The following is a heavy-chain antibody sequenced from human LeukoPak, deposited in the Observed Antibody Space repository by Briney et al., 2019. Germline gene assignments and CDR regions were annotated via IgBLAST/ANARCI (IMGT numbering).Heavy chain of an antibody. V-gene: IGHV3-21*01. CDR3: ARDTYCSSTSRYHAGWAFDI. CDR1: GFTFSSYS. D-gene: IGHD2-2*01. Sequence: PGGSLRLSCAASGFTFSSYSMNWVRQAPGKGLEWVSSVSSSSSYIYYADSVKGRFTISRDNAKNSLYLQMNSLRAEDTAVYYCARDTYCSSTSRYHAGWAFDIWGQGTMVTVSP. CDR2: VSSSSSYI. J-gene: IGHJ3*02.